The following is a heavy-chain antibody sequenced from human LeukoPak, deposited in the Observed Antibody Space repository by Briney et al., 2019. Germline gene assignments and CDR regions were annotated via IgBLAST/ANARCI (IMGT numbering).Heavy chain of an antibody. D-gene: IGHD3-16*02. J-gene: IGHJ3*01. Sequence: GGSLRLSCAASGFTFSSYSMNWVHQAPGKGVERVSYISSSSSTIYYADSVKGGFTISRNNAKNSLYLQMNSRRAEDTTVYYCGRGVRRLGASYPHDFDVWGQGTMVTISS. CDR3: GRGVRRLGASYPHDFDV. CDR2: ISSSSSTI. CDR1: GFTFSSYS. V-gene: IGHV3-48*01.